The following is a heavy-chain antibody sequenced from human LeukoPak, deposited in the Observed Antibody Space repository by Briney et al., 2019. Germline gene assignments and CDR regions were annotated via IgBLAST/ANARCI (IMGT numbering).Heavy chain of an antibody. D-gene: IGHD2-2*02. V-gene: IGHV3-30*03. J-gene: IGHJ6*02. Sequence: GGSLRLSCAASGFTFSPYGMHWVRQAPGKGLEWVAVISYDGSDKYYADSVKGRFTISRDNSKNTLYLHMNSLRPDDTAVYYCARDEVVCSSTSCYTNYYYYYGMDVWGQGTTVTVSS. CDR2: ISYDGSDK. CDR3: ARDEVVCSSTSCYTNYYYYYGMDV. CDR1: GFTFSPYG.